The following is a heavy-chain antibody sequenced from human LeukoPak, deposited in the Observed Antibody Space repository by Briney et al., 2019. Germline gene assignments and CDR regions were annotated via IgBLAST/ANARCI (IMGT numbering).Heavy chain of an antibody. CDR2: ITAGGDST. D-gene: IGHD6-13*01. Sequence: PGGSLRLSCAASGFTFSGYAMSWVRLAPGEGLEWVSAITAGGDSTYYAESVKGRFTISRDNLKNMVFLQMSTLRAEDTAIYYCAKSHASIWNVYDYWGQGTLVTVPS. J-gene: IGHJ4*02. CDR3: AKSHASIWNVYDY. V-gene: IGHV3-23*01. CDR1: GFTFSGYA.